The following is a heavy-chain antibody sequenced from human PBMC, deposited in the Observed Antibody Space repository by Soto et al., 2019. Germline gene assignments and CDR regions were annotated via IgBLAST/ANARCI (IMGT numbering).Heavy chain of an antibody. Sequence: EVQLLESGGGLVRPGGSLRLSCAASGFTFSSYAMTWVRQAPGKGLEWVSGVSGTGGSAYYADSVKGRFTISRDNSKNTLDLQMNSLRAEDTAVYYCARENGVRARAVYYYYGMDVWGQGTTVTVSS. V-gene: IGHV3-23*01. J-gene: IGHJ6*02. CDR3: ARENGVRARAVYYYYGMDV. D-gene: IGHD2-8*01. CDR2: VSGTGGSA. CDR1: GFTFSSYA.